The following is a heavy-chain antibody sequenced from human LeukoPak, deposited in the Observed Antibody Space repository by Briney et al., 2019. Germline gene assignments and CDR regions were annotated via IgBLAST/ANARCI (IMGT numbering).Heavy chain of an antibody. CDR1: GFTFSSYS. J-gene: IGHJ4*02. CDR3: ARGMGSSSWGYFDY. Sequence: GGSLRLSCAASGFTFSSYSMNWVRQAPGKGLEWVSSISSSSSYIYYADSVKGRFTISRDNAKNSLYLQMNSLRAEDTAVYYCARGMGSSSWGYFDYWGQGTLVTVSS. V-gene: IGHV3-21*01. CDR2: ISSSSSYI. D-gene: IGHD6-13*01.